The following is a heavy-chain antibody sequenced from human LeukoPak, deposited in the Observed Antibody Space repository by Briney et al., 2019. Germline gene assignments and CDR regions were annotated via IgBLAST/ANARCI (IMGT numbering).Heavy chain of an antibody. CDR3: ARVGGPKARGVGVVIIWFDP. CDR1: GGSFSGYY. Sequence: PSETLSLTCAVYGGSFSGYYWSWIRQPPGKGLEWIGEINHSGSTNYNPSLKSRVTISVDTSKNQFSLKLSSVTAADTAVYYCARVGGPKARGVGVVIIWFDPWGQGTLVTVSS. J-gene: IGHJ5*02. CDR2: INHSGST. V-gene: IGHV4-34*01. D-gene: IGHD3-10*01.